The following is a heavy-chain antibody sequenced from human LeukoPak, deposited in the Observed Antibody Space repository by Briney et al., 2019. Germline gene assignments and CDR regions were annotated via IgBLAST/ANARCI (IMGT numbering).Heavy chain of an antibody. CDR1: GFTFSDYY. Sequence: GGSLRLSCAASGFTFSDYYMSWIRQAPGKGLEWVSYISSSANTIYYADSVKGRFTISRDNAKNSLYLQMNSLRAEDTAVYYCARVSLAAAGSRAFDIWGQGTMVTVSS. V-gene: IGHV3-11*04. D-gene: IGHD6-13*01. J-gene: IGHJ3*02. CDR2: ISSSANTI. CDR3: ARVSLAAAGSRAFDI.